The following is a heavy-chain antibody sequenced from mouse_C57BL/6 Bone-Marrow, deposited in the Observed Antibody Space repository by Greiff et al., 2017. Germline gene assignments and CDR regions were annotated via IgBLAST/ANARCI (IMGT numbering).Heavy chain of an antibody. V-gene: IGHV14-3*01. Sequence: VQLQQSVAELVRPGASVKLSCTASGFNIKNTYMNWVKQRPEQGLEWIGRIDPANGSTKYAPKFQGKATITADTSSNTAYLQLSSLTSEDSAIYYCALSPWFAYWGQGTLVTVSA. CDR1: GFNIKNTY. J-gene: IGHJ3*01. CDR3: ALSPWFAY. CDR2: IDPANGST.